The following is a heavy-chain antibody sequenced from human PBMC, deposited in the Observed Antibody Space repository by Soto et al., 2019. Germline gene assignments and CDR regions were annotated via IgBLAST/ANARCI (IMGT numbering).Heavy chain of an antibody. V-gene: IGHV3-21*01. CDR2: IRGFSPYT. CDR1: GFTFRTYT. J-gene: IGHJ6*02. D-gene: IGHD2-15*01. CDR3: ARDRGYDAHDYYYNAMDG. Sequence: EVQLVESGGGLVKPGGSLRLSCVASGFTFRTYTMNWVRQAPGKGLEWVSGIRGFSPYTFYAESVKCRFTISRDNAKNSLYLQMNSLGVEDTAVYYCARDRGYDAHDYYYNAMDGWGQGTTVTVAS.